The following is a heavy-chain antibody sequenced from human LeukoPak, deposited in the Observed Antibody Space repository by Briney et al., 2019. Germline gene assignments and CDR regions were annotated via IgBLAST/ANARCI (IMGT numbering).Heavy chain of an antibody. J-gene: IGHJ4*01. Sequence: PTETLSLTCSVYGGSFSGYYWRWIRQPPGKGLEWIGEINHSGNSNYNPSLKSRVTISVDTSKNQFSLNLTSVTAADTAVYFCARHRDYYDTWGHGTLVTVSS. V-gene: IGHV4-34*01. D-gene: IGHD3-22*01. CDR1: GGSFSGYY. CDR2: INHSGNS. CDR3: ARHRDYYDT.